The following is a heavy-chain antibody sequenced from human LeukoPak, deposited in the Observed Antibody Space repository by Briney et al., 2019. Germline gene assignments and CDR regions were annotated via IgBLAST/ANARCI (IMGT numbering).Heavy chain of an antibody. J-gene: IGHJ3*02. CDR3: ARGTSSSVDAFDI. CDR1: GYTFTSYY. V-gene: IGHV1-46*01. D-gene: IGHD6-13*01. CDR2: INPSGGST. Sequence: ASVKVSCKASGYTFTSYYIHWVRQAPGQGLEWMGIINPSGGSTSYAQTFQGRVTVTRDTSTSTVYMELSSLRSEDTAVYYCARGTSSSVDAFDIWGQGTMVTVSS.